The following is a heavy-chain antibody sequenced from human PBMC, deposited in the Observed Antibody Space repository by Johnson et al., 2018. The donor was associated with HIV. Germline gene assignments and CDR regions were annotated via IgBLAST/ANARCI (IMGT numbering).Heavy chain of an antibody. J-gene: IGHJ3*02. V-gene: IGHV3-74*01. D-gene: IGHD6-6*01. CDR3: AKWGLAPRGGSAFDI. Sequence: VLLVESGGGLVQPGGSLRLSCAASGFTLSSYWMHWVRQVPGKGPVWVSRIHSDGSSSAYADSVKGLFTIARDGAKNTLYLQMHSLRAEDTAVYYCAKWGLAPRGGSAFDIWGQGTMVTVSS. CDR1: GFTLSSYW. CDR2: IHSDGSSS.